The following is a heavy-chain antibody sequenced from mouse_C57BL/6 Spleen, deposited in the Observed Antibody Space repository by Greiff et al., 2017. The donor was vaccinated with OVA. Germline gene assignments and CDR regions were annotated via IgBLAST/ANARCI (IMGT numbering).Heavy chain of an antibody. D-gene: IGHD1-1*01. Sequence: QVQLQQPGAELVRPGTSVKLSCKASGYTFTSYWMHWVKQRPGQGLEWIGVIDPSDSYTNYNQKFKGKATLTVDTSSSTAYMQLSSLTSEDSAVYYCARSHGSSYPWFAYWGQGTLVTVSA. CDR2: IDPSDSYT. CDR3: ARSHGSSYPWFAY. J-gene: IGHJ3*01. V-gene: IGHV1-59*01. CDR1: GYTFTSYW.